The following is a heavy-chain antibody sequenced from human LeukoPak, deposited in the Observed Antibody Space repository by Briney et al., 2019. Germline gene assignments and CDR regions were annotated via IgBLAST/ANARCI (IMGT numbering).Heavy chain of an antibody. Sequence: GGSLRLSCAASGFTFSRYNMNWVRQAPGKGLEWVSYITSNSNTIYYADSVKGRFTISRDNAKNSLYLQMNSLRAEDTAVYYCARDVTTHAFDIWGQGTMVTVSS. D-gene: IGHD2/OR15-2a*01. CDR3: ARDVTTHAFDI. CDR2: ITSNSNTI. J-gene: IGHJ3*02. V-gene: IGHV3-48*04. CDR1: GFTFSRYN.